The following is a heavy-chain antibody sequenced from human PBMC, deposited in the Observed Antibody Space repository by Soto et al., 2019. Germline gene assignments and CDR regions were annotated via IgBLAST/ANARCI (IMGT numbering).Heavy chain of an antibody. CDR2: IYYSGST. CDR1: GYAISRDF. Sequence: PSGTLALACTVSGYAISRDFWSWLRLPPGKGLEWIGYIYYSGSTNYNPSLKSRVTISVDTSKNQFSLKLSSVTAADTAVYYCARTTYSGSYYNDYYYGMDVWGQGTTVTVSS. J-gene: IGHJ6*02. D-gene: IGHD1-26*01. CDR3: ARTTYSGSYYNDYYYGMDV. V-gene: IGHV4-59*01.